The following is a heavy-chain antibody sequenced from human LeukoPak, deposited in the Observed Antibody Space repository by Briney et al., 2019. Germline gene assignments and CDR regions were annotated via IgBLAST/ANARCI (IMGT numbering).Heavy chain of an antibody. CDR3: ARHPASRSLLAAPWAFDI. D-gene: IGHD6-6*01. Sequence: SETLSLTCTVSSFRISSYYWSWIRQPPGKGLEWIGYIYYSGSTNYNPSLKSRVTISVDTSKNQFSLKLTSVTAADTAAYYCARHPASRSLLAAPWAFDIWGQGTMATVSS. J-gene: IGHJ3*02. CDR2: IYYSGST. V-gene: IGHV4-59*08. CDR1: SFRISSYY.